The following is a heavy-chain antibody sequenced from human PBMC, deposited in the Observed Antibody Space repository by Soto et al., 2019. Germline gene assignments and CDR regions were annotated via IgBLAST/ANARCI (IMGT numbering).Heavy chain of an antibody. V-gene: IGHV3-23*01. D-gene: IGHD6-19*01. CDR1: GFTFSSYA. Sequence: GGSLRLSCTASGFTFSSYAMSWVRQAPGKGLEWVSAISGGGGNTYYADSVKGRFTISRDNSKNTLYLQMNSLRVEDTAVYYCAKDHLRSSGWPNWFDPWGQGTLVTVSS. CDR3: AKDHLRSSGWPNWFDP. CDR2: ISGGGGNT. J-gene: IGHJ5*02.